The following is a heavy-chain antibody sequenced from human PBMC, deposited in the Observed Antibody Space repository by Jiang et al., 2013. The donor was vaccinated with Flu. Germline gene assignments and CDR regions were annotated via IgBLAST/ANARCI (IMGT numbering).Heavy chain of an antibody. J-gene: IGHJ4*02. CDR1: GFTFSDYY. V-gene: IGHV3-11*06. CDR3: ARRYCSGGSCYPMTFDY. Sequence: ESGEAWSSLEGSLRLSCATSGFTFSDYYMNWIRQAPGKGLEWVSYISSSGSYTNYADSVKGRFTISRDNAKNSLYLLMNSLRAEDTAVYYCARRYCSGGSCYPMTFDYWGQGTLVTVSS. D-gene: IGHD2-15*01. CDR2: ISSSGSYT.